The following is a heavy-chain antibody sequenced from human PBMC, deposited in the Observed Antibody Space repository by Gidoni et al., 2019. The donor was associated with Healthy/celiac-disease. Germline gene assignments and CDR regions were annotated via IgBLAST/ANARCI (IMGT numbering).Heavy chain of an antibody. Sequence: EVQLLESGGGLVHPGGSLRLSCSASGFPFSSYAMSWVRQVPGKGLEWVSAISGSGGSTYYADSVKGRLPISRDNSKNTLYLQMNSLRAEDTAVYYCAKDRGWELPGAFDYWGQGTLVTVSS. CDR3: AKDRGWELPGAFDY. V-gene: IGHV3-23*01. CDR2: ISGSGGST. CDR1: GFPFSSYA. D-gene: IGHD1-26*01. J-gene: IGHJ4*02.